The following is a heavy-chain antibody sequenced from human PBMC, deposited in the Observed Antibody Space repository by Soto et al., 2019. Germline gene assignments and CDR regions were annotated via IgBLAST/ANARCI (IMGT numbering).Heavy chain of an antibody. J-gene: IGHJ5*02. CDR1: GYTFTSYA. D-gene: IGHD6-19*01. Sequence: ASVKVSCKASGYTFTSYAMHWVRQAPGQRLEWMGWINAGNGNTKYSQKFQGRVTITRDTSASTAYMELSSLRSEDTAVYYCARVAEYSSGWYGIVAGNWLDPWGQGTLVTVSS. V-gene: IGHV1-3*01. CDR3: ARVAEYSSGWYGIVAGNWLDP. CDR2: INAGNGNT.